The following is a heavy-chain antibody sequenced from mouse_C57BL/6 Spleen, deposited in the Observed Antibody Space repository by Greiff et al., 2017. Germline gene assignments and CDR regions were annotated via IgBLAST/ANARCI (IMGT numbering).Heavy chain of an antibody. V-gene: IGHV5-9-1*02. J-gene: IGHJ1*03. Sequence: EVHLVESGEGLVKPGGSLKLSCAASGFTFSSYALSWVRQTPEKRLEWVAYISSGGDYIYYADTVKGRFTISRDNARNTLYLQMSSLKSEDTAMYYCTKLLRYFDVWGTGTTVTVSS. D-gene: IGHD1-1*01. CDR1: GFTFSSYA. CDR2: ISSGGDYI. CDR3: TKLLRYFDV.